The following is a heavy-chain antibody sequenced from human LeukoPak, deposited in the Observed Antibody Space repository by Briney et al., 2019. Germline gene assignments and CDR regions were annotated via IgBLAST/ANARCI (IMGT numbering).Heavy chain of an antibody. V-gene: IGHV3-30*03. Sequence: GGSLRLSCAASGFTFSSYGMHWVRQAPGKGLERVAVISYDGSNKYYADSVKGRFTISRDNSKNTLYLQMNSLRAEDTAVYYCATFTRGVWFGELRFDPWGQGTLVTVSS. CDR3: ATFTRGVWFGELRFDP. J-gene: IGHJ5*02. CDR2: ISYDGSNK. CDR1: GFTFSSYG. D-gene: IGHD3-10*01.